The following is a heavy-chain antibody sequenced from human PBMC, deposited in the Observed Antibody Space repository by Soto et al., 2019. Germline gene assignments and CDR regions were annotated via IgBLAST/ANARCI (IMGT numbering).Heavy chain of an antibody. V-gene: IGHV3-7*01. CDR2: IKHDGSEK. Sequence: GGSLRLSCVASGFTFSNYWMTWVRQAPVKGLEWVANIKHDGSEKNYVDSVKGGITISRDNAKNSLYLQMNSLKVEDTAVYYCARVPARHYADMDVWGKGTTVTVSS. J-gene: IGHJ6*03. D-gene: IGHD3-16*01. CDR3: ARVPARHYADMDV. CDR1: GFTFSNYW.